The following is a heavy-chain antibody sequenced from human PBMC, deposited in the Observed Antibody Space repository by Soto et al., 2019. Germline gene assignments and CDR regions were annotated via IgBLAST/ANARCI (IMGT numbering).Heavy chain of an antibody. D-gene: IGHD3-10*01. V-gene: IGHV3-23*01. CDR2: ISGSGVST. Sequence: PGGSLRLSCAASGFTFSSYSISWVRQAPWKGLEWVSAISGSGVSTYYADSVKGRFTISRDNSKNTLYLQMNSLRAEDTAVYYCAKVGLLWFGELLITTGSGMDVWGQRTTLTVSS. CDR1: GFTFSSYS. J-gene: IGHJ6*02. CDR3: AKVGLLWFGELLITTGSGMDV.